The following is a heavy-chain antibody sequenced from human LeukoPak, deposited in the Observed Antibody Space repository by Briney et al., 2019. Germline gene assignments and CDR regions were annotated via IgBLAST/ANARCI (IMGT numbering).Heavy chain of an antibody. Sequence: GGSLRLSCAASGFTFSSYCMNWVRQAPGKGLEWVSFISTSSSYIHYADSVKGRFTISRDNAKNTLYLQMNSLRAEDTAVYYCATYGSGSYGPYYFDYWGQGTLVTVSS. CDR1: GFTFSSYC. V-gene: IGHV3-21*01. CDR2: ISTSSSYI. D-gene: IGHD3-10*01. J-gene: IGHJ4*02. CDR3: ATYGSGSYGPYYFDY.